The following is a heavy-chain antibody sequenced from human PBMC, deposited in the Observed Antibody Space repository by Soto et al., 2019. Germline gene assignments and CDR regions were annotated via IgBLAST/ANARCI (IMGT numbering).Heavy chain of an antibody. CDR2: IGGRGGNT. J-gene: IGHJ6*02. V-gene: IGHV3-23*01. CDR1: GFTFNNYA. CDR3: ARDWSKFSYNYPYYYAMDA. D-gene: IGHD3-9*01. Sequence: EVHLLESGGGLVQRGGSLRLSCVASGFTFNNYAMNWVRQAPGKGLEWVSNIGGRGGNTFYADSMRGRFTISRDNSKNTLFLHMNSLRADDTAVYYCARDWSKFSYNYPYYYAMDAWGQGTTVTVSS.